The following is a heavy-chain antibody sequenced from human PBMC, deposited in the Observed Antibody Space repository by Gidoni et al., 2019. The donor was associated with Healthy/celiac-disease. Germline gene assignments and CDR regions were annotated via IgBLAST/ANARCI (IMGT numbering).Heavy chain of an antibody. CDR1: GFTFSSYA. CDR3: ARDGSVNYYYYGMDV. V-gene: IGHV3-30*04. D-gene: IGHD2-8*02. CDR2: ISYDGSNK. Sequence: QVQLVESGGGVVQPGRSLRLSCAASGFTFSSYAMHWVRQAPGKGLEWVAVISYDGSNKYYADSVKGRFTISRDNSKNTLYLQMNSLRAEDTAVYYCARDGSVNYYYYGMDVWGQGTTVTVSS. J-gene: IGHJ6*02.